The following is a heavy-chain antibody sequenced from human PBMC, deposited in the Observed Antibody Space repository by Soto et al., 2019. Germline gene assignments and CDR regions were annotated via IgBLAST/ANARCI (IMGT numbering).Heavy chain of an antibody. Sequence: QVQLVESGGGVVQPGRSLRLSCAASGFTFSSYGMHWVRQAPGQGLEWVAVISYDGSNKYYADSVKGRFTISRDNSKNTLYRQMNSLRADDTAGYYCAKAGGFWGSYRSYYFDYWGQGTLVTVSS. D-gene: IGHD3-16*02. CDR1: GFTFSSYG. V-gene: IGHV3-30*18. J-gene: IGHJ4*02. CDR3: AKAGGFWGSYRSYYFDY. CDR2: ISYDGSNK.